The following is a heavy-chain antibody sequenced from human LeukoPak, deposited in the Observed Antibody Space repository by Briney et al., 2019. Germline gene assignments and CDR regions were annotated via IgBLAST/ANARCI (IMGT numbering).Heavy chain of an antibody. V-gene: IGHV1-2*02. CDR1: GYTFTGYY. D-gene: IGHD4-17*01. J-gene: IGHJ3*02. CDR2: INPNSGGT. CDR3: ARARGTVTTSAFDI. Sequence: ASVKVSCKASGYTFTGYYMHWVRQAPGQGLEWMGWINPNSGGTNYAQKFQGRVTITRDTSISTAYMELSRLRSDDTAVYYCARARGTVTTSAFDIRGQGTMVTVSS.